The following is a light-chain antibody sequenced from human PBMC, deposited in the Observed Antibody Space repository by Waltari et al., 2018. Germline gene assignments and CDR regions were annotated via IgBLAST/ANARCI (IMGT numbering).Light chain of an antibody. CDR3: QQGNFCPFT. J-gene: IGKJ3*01. CDR2: DAT. Sequence: DIQMSQSPSSMSAFVGDRVTIACRTSQDISTNLNWYLQKPGKAPELLIYDATTLARGVSSRFSGSGSGAEFTLTISSLQAEGFAAYYCQQGNFCPFTFGPGTKLDVK. V-gene: IGKV1-39*01. CDR1: QDISTN.